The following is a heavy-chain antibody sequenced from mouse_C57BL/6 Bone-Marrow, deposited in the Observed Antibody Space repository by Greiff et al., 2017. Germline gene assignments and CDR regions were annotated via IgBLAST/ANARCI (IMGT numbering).Heavy chain of an antibody. D-gene: IGHD2-4*01. CDR1: GYTFTSYG. CDR2: IYPRSGNT. J-gene: IGHJ1*03. CDR3: ARSDYDGDWDFDV. Sequence: QVHVKQSGAELARPGASVKLSCKASGYTFTSYGISWVKQRTGQGLEWIGEIYPRSGNTYYNEKFKGKATLTADKSSSTAYMELRSLTSEDSAVYFCARSDYDGDWDFDVWGTGTTVTVSS. V-gene: IGHV1-81*01.